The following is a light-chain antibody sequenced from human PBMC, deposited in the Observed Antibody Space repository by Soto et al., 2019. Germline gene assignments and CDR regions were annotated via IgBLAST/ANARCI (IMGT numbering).Light chain of an antibody. CDR1: QSVTSS. CDR3: NHRGNWWT. CDR2: NTS. J-gene: IGKJ1*01. V-gene: IGKV3-11*01. Sequence: EIVLTQSPATLSLFPGERATLSCRASQSVTSSLAWYQQQPGQAPRVLIYNTSTRATGIPARFSGSGSGTDFTLTISSLAPEDSAVYYCNHRGNWWTFCKGTK.